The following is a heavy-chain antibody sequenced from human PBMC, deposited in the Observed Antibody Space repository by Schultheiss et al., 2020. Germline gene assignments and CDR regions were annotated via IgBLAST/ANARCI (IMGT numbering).Heavy chain of an antibody. CDR2: INHSGST. CDR3: ARGATGYSSSWFDP. V-gene: IGHV4-34*01. D-gene: IGHD6-13*01. J-gene: IGHJ5*02. CDR1: GGSFSGYY. Sequence: SATLSLTCAVYGGSFSGYYWSWIRQPPGKGLEWIGEINHSGSTNYNPSLKSRVTISVDRSKNQFSLKLSSVTAADTAVYYCARGATGYSSSWFDPWGQGTLVNGYS.